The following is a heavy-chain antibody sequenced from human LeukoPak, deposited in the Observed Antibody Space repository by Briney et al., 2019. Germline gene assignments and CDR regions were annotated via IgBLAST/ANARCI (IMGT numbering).Heavy chain of an antibody. D-gene: IGHD3-10*01. Sequence: GASVKVSCKASGYTFTSYDINWVRQATGQGLEWMGWMNPNSGNTGYAQKFQGRVTMTRNTSISTAYMELSSLRSEDTAVYYCARGKGLLWFGELWGGYYYYGMDVWGQGTTVTVSS. J-gene: IGHJ6*02. CDR2: MNPNSGNT. V-gene: IGHV1-8*01. CDR1: GYTFTSYD. CDR3: ARGKGLLWFGELWGGYYYYGMDV.